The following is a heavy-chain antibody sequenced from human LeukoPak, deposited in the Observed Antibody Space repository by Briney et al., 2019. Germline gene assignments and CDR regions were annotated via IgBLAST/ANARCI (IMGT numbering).Heavy chain of an antibody. CDR1: GYTFTSYY. V-gene: IGHV1-46*01. J-gene: IGHJ4*02. Sequence: GASVKVSCTASGYTFTSYYMHWVRQAPGQGLEWMGIINPSGGSTSYAQKFQGRVTMTRDTSTSTVYMELSSLRSEDTAVYYCARGSTSEYYDILTGEAFDYWGQGTLVTVSS. CDR3: ARGSTSEYYDILTGEAFDY. D-gene: IGHD3-9*01. CDR2: INPSGGST.